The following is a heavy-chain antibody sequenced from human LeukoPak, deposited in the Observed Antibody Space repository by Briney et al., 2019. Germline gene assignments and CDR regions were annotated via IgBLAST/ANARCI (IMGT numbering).Heavy chain of an antibody. CDR3: ASSSYGDYGGDY. J-gene: IGHJ4*02. CDR2: IWYDGSNK. Sequence: PGGSLRLSCTASGFTFSSYGMHWVRQAPGKGLEWVAVIWYDGSNKYYADSVKGRFTISRDNSKNTLYLQMNSLRAEDTAVYYCASSSYGDYGGDYWGQGTLVTVSS. CDR1: GFTFSSYG. D-gene: IGHD4-17*01. V-gene: IGHV3-33*01.